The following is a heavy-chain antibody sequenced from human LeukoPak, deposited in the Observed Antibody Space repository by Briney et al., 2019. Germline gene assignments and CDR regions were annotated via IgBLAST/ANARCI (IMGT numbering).Heavy chain of an antibody. V-gene: IGHV3-23*01. Sequence: GGSLRLSCAASGFTFSSYAMNWVRQAPGKGLEWVSSISGSGGSTYYADSVKGRFTISRDNSKNTLYLQMNSLRAEDTAVYYCARIRGREWFGEFSDFWGQGTLVTVSS. D-gene: IGHD3-10*01. CDR3: ARIRGREWFGEFSDF. J-gene: IGHJ4*02. CDR1: GFTFSSYA. CDR2: ISGSGGST.